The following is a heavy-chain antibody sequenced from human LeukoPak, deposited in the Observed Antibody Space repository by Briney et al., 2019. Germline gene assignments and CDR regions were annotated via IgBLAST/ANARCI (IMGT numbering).Heavy chain of an antibody. V-gene: IGHV4-34*01. CDR1: GGSFSGYY. J-gene: IGHJ3*02. CDR3: ARQGLDGFPTQGGAFDI. CDR2: INHSGST. D-gene: IGHD3-10*01. Sequence: KPSETLSLTCAVYGGSFSGYYWSWIRQPPGKGLEWIGEINHSGSTNYNPSLKSRVTISVDTSKNQFSLKLSSVTAADTAVYYCARQGLDGFPTQGGAFDIWGQGTMVTVSS.